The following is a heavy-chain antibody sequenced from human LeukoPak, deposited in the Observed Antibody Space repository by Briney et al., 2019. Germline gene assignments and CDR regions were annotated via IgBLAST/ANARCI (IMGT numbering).Heavy chain of an antibody. CDR1: GGTFSSYA. D-gene: IGHD5-24*01. Sequence: ASVNVSCKASGGTFSSYAISWVRQAPGQGLEWMGRIIPILGIANYAQKFQGRVTITADKSTPTAYMELSSLRSEDTAVYYCAREMATMPMDYWGQGTLVTVSS. CDR3: AREMATMPMDY. V-gene: IGHV1-69*04. CDR2: IIPILGIA. J-gene: IGHJ4*02.